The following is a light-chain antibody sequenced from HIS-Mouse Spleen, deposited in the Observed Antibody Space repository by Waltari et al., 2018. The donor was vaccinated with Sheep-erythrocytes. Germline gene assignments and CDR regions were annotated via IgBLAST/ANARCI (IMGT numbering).Light chain of an antibody. V-gene: IGLV2-11*01. CDR1: SSDVGGYNY. CDR2: DVS. J-gene: IGLJ3*02. Sequence: QSALTQPRSVSGSPGQSVTISCTGTSSDVGGYNYVSWYQHHPGKAPKLMIYDVSKRPSGVPDHFSGSKSGNTASLTISGLQAEDEADYYCCSYAGSYTFWVFGGGTRLTVL. CDR3: CSYAGSYTFWV.